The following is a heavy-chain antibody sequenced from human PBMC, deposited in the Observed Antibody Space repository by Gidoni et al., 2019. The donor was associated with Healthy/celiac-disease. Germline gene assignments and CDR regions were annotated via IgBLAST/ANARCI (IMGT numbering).Heavy chain of an antibody. J-gene: IGHJ5*02. Sequence: QVQLQESGQGLVKPSQTLSLTCPVSGGSLSSGSSSWSVIRQPAGKGLEWIGRLYTVGSPNYNPSLKSRVTISVDTSKNQFSLKLSSVTAADTSVYYCARDPLYDYVWGSGSSGWFDPWGQGTLVTVSS. CDR3: ARDPLYDYVWGSGSSGWFDP. CDR1: GGSLSSGSSS. D-gene: IGHD3-16*01. V-gene: IGHV4-61*02. CDR2: LYTVGSP.